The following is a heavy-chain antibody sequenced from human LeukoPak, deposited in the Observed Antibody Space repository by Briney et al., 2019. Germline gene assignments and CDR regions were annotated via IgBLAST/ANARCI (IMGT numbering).Heavy chain of an antibody. CDR2: INWNGGST. Sequence: GGSLRLSCAASGFTFSSYSMNWARQAPGKGLEWVSGINWNGGSTGYADSVKGRFTISRDNAKNSLYLQMNSLRAEDTALYHCARDLAAAGTVKYYMDVWGKGTTVTISS. V-gene: IGHV3-20*01. CDR3: ARDLAAAGTVKYYMDV. J-gene: IGHJ6*03. CDR1: GFTFSSYS. D-gene: IGHD6-13*01.